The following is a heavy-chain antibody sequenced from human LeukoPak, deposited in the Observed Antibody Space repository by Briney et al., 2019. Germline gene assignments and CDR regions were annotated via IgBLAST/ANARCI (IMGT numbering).Heavy chain of an antibody. J-gene: IGHJ6*03. CDR3: ARVPIPELLWVGEEQGGYYYYYMDV. Sequence: SETLSLTCTVSGGSISSSSYYWGWIRQPPGKGLEWIGSIYYSGSTYYNPSLKSRVTISVDTSKNQFSLKLSSVTAADTAVYYCARVPIPELLWVGEEQGGYYYYYMDVWGKGTTVTISS. CDR2: IYYSGST. V-gene: IGHV4-39*07. CDR1: GGSISSSSYY. D-gene: IGHD3-10*01.